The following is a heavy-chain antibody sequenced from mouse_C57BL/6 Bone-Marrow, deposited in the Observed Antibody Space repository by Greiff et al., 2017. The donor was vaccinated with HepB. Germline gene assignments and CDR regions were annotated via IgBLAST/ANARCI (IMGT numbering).Heavy chain of an antibody. CDR2: INPSNGGT. CDR3: ARGSRWYYAMDY. V-gene: IGHV1-53*01. J-gene: IGHJ4*01. D-gene: IGHD1-1*01. CDR1: GYTFTSYW. Sequence: QVQLKQSGTELVKPGASVKLSCKASGYTFTSYWMHWVKQRPGQGLEWIGNINPSNGGTNYNEKFKSKATLTVDKSSSTAYMQLSSLTSEDSAVYYCARGSRWYYAMDYWGQGTSVTVSS.